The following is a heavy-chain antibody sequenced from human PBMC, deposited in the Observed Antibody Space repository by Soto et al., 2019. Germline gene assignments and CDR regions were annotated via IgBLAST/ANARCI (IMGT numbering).Heavy chain of an antibody. CDR2: INHSGST. J-gene: IGHJ4*02. D-gene: IGHD2-15*01. CDR3: ARTIGYCSGGSTQKKCYYFDY. Sequence: SETLSLTCAVYGGSFSGYYWSWIRQPTGKGLEWIGEINHSGSTNYNPSLKSRVTISVDTSKNQFSLKLSSVTAADTAVYYCARTIGYCSGGSTQKKCYYFDYWGQGTLVTVSS. V-gene: IGHV4-34*01. CDR1: GGSFSGYY.